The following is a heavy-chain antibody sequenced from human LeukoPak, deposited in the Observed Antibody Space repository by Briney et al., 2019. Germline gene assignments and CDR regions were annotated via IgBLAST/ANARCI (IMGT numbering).Heavy chain of an antibody. CDR1: GGSFSGYY. V-gene: IGHV4-34*01. J-gene: IGHJ6*02. CDR3: ARVFVVRGVIGRQAWSWIDQYYYYGMDV. Sequence: SETLSLTCAVYGGSFSGYYWSWIRQPPGKGLEWIGEINHSGSTNYNPSLKSRVTISVDTSKNQFSLKLSSVTAADTAVYYCARVFVVRGVIGRQAWSWIDQYYYYGMDVWGQGTTVTVSS. CDR2: INHSGST. D-gene: IGHD3-10*01.